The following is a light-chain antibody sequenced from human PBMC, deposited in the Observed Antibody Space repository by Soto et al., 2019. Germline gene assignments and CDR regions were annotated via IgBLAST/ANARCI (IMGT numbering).Light chain of an antibody. CDR2: QHS. V-gene: IGLV3-1*01. Sequence: SYELTQPPSVSVSPGQTASITCSGDKLGDKYTCWYQQKPGQSPVLVIYQHSQRPSGIPERFSGSNSGNTATLTISGTQAMDEADYYCQAWDRSTEVVFGGGTKGTV. CDR1: KLGDKY. J-gene: IGLJ2*01. CDR3: QAWDRSTEVV.